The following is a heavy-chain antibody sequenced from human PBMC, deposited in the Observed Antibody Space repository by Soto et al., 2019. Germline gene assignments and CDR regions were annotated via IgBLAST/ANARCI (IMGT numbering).Heavy chain of an antibody. CDR3: ARTPNNGSPGVYGMDV. CDR1: GYTFSDYY. CDR2: IDGDTGDT. D-gene: IGHD1-26*01. Sequence: QVQLVQSGAEAKKPGASLKVSCQASGYTFSDYYIHWVRQAPGQGLEWMGWIDGDTGDTKYAQKFQGWVTMTRDTSINTAYMEVMRLNSDDTAVYYCARTPNNGSPGVYGMDVWGQGTTVAVSS. J-gene: IGHJ6*02. V-gene: IGHV1-2*04.